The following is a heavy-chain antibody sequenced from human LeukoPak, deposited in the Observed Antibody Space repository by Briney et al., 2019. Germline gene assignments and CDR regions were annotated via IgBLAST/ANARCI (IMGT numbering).Heavy chain of an antibody. CDR2: ISGSGGST. CDR1: GFTFSSYA. CDR3: AKAYYYEFDAFDI. Sequence: GGSLRLSCAASGFTFSSYAMNWVRQAPGKGLEWVSAISGSGGSTYYADSVKGRFTISRDNSKNTLYLQMNSLRAEDTAVYYCAKAYYYEFDAFDIWGQGTMVTVSS. J-gene: IGHJ3*02. V-gene: IGHV3-23*01. D-gene: IGHD3-22*01.